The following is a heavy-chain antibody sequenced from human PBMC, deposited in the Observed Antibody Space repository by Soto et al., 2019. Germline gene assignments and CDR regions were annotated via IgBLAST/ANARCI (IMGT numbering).Heavy chain of an antibody. D-gene: IGHD2-15*01. J-gene: IGHJ4*02. CDR2: INAGNGNT. CDR1: GYTFTTYD. Sequence: ASVKVSCKASGYTFTTYDINWVRQATGQGLEWMGWINAGNGNTKYSQKFQGRVTITRDTSASTAYMELSSLRSEDTAVYYCARDLGGWPDYWGQGTLVTVSS. CDR3: ARDLGGWPDY. V-gene: IGHV1-3*01.